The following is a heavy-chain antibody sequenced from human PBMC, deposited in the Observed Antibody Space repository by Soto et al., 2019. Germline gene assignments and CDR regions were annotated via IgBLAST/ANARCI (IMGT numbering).Heavy chain of an antibody. Sequence: QVQLVQSGAEVKKPGSSVKVSCKASGGTFSSYAISWVRQAPGQGLEWMGGILPIFGTANYAQKFQGRVTITADESTSTADMDLSRLRSEDTAVYYCARWGIAGLGSYGMEVWGQGTTVTVSS. V-gene: IGHV1-69*01. CDR2: ILPIFGTA. J-gene: IGHJ6*02. D-gene: IGHD6-13*01. CDR3: ARWGIAGLGSYGMEV. CDR1: GGTFSSYA.